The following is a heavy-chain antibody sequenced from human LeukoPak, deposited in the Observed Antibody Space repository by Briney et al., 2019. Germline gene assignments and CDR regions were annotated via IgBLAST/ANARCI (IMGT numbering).Heavy chain of an antibody. Sequence: GGSLRLSCAASGFTFRSYLMSWVRQAPGKGRGWGANIEEDGSEKYYVDSVKGRFTIPRDNAKNSLYLQMNSLRAEDTAVYYCARMFSGGSCFDYWGQGTLVTVSS. CDR3: ARMFSGGSCFDY. CDR2: IEEDGSEK. CDR1: GFTFRSYL. D-gene: IGHD2-15*01. V-gene: IGHV3-7*01. J-gene: IGHJ4*02.